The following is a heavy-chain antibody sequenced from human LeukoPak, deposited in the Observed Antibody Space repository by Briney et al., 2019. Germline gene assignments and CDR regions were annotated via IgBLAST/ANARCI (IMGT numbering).Heavy chain of an antibody. CDR3: AKDSAPWGVRSGYYGY. D-gene: IGHD3-3*01. V-gene: IGHV3-23*01. Sequence: GGSLRLSCAASGFTFSSYAMSWVRQAPGKGLEWVSAISGSGGSTYYADSVKGRFTISSDNSKNTLYLQMSSLRAEDTAVYYCAKDSAPWGVRSGYYGYWGQGTLVTVSS. CDR2: ISGSGGST. J-gene: IGHJ4*02. CDR1: GFTFSSYA.